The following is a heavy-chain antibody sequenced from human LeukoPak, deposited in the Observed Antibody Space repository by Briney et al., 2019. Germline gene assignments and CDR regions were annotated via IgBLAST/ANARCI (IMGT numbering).Heavy chain of an antibody. D-gene: IGHD6-13*01. CDR1: GFTFATYN. CDR2: INASNTTK. V-gene: IGHV3-48*01. Sequence: GGSLRLSCATSGFTFATYNMYWVRQAPGKGPEWIAYINASNTTKYYADSVKGRFTISRDNAKTSLFPQMNSLRADDTAVYYCTRVLAFSSSWRSWGQGTLVTVSS. J-gene: IGHJ5*02. CDR3: TRVLAFSSSWRS.